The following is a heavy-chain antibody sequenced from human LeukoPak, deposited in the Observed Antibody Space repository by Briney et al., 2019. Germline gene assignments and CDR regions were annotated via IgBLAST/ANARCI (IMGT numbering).Heavy chain of an antibody. CDR1: GVSVSNDY. J-gene: IGHJ4*02. CDR2: IYSGGNT. V-gene: IGHV3-53*01. CDR3: ARGWGMFDY. D-gene: IGHD7-27*01. Sequence: GGSLRLSCAASGVSVSNDYISWDRQAPGKGLEWVSVIYSGGNTYYADSVKGRFTISRDNSKNTVYLQMNTVRAEDTAVYYCARGWGMFDYWGQGTLVTVSS.